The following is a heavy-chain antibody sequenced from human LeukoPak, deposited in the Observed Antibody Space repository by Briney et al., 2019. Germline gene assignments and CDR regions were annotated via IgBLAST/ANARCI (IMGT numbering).Heavy chain of an antibody. CDR1: GFTFGDYA. CDR2: IRSKIYGGTA. V-gene: IGHV3-49*04. Sequence: GRSLRLSCTGSGFTFGDYAMTWVRQAPGKGLEWVGFIRSKIYGGTAEYAASVQGRFTISRDDPKGIVYLQMNSLKTEDTAVYYCTRDQTPYYWGQGTLVTVSS. CDR3: TRDQTPYY. J-gene: IGHJ4*02.